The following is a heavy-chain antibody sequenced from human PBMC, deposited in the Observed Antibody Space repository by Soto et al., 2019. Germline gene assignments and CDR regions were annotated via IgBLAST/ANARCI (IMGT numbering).Heavy chain of an antibody. J-gene: IGHJ2*01. CDR2: ISVSGGVT. V-gene: IGHV3-23*01. Sequence: GGSLRLSCAASGFSFSSYAMVRVRQAPGKGLDWVSAISVSGGVTHYADSVKGRFTVSRDDSKNTLYLQMNSLRAEDTAIYYCARVSGSMTIFGVLIPTHWYFDLWGRGTLVTVSS. CDR1: GFSFSSYA. CDR3: ARVSGSMTIFGVLIPTHWYFDL. D-gene: IGHD3-3*01.